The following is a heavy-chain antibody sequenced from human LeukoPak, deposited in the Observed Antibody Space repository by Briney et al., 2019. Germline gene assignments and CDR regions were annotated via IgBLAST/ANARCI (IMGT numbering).Heavy chain of an antibody. CDR3: ARHIYCTDGVCLDY. CDR2: ISYSGGT. J-gene: IGHJ4*02. V-gene: IGHV4-59*08. Sequence: SETLSLTCTVSGGSITSFYWSWIRQLPGKGLEWIGYISYSGGTNFNPSLKSRVTMSVDTSKNQFSLRLSAVTAADTAVYYCARHIYCTDGVCLDYWGQGTLVTVSS. D-gene: IGHD2-8*01. CDR1: GGSITSFY.